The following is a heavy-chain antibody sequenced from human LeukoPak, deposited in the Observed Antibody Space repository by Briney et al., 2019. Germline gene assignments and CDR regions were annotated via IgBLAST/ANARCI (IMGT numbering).Heavy chain of an antibody. CDR2: IWYDGSNK. CDR1: GFTFSSYG. CDR3: ARGSNELGVGYFDY. J-gene: IGHJ4*02. V-gene: IGHV3-33*01. Sequence: PGGSLRLSRAASGFTFSSYGMHWVRQAPGKGLEWVAVIWYDGSNKYYADSVKGRFTISRDNSKNTLYLQMNSLRAEDTAVYYCARGSNELGVGYFDYWGQGTLVTVSS. D-gene: IGHD3-3*01.